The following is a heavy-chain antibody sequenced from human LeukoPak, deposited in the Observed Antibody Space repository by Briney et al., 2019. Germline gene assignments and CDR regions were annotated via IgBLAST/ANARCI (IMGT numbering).Heavy chain of an antibody. CDR3: ARGDFDFDS. D-gene: IGHD2-21*01. J-gene: IGHJ4*02. CDR1: GYTFTDYY. Sequence: GASVKVSCKASGYTFTDYYMHWVRQAPGQGLEWMGWVNPNNGGTNYAQILHDRVTMTADPFTDTAYMELRSLRSDDTAVYYCARGDFDFDSWGQGTLVTVS. CDR2: VNPNNGGT. V-gene: IGHV1-2*02.